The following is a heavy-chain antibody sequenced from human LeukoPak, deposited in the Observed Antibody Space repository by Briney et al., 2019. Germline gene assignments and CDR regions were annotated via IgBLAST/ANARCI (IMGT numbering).Heavy chain of an antibody. CDR1: GFTFSCYW. CDR2: INSDGSST. J-gene: IGHJ4*02. Sequence: GGSLRLSCSASGFTFSCYWMHWVRQAPGKGLVWVSRINSDGSSTSYADSVKGRFTISRDNAKNTLYLQMNSLRAEDTAVYYCARVAVWYYFDYWGQGTLVTVSS. CDR3: ARVAVWYYFDY. V-gene: IGHV3-74*01. D-gene: IGHD2-21*01.